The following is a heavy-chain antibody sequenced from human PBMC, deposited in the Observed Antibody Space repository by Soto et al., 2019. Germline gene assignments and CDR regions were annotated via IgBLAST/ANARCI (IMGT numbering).Heavy chain of an antibody. CDR1: GYTFTSYG. D-gene: IGHD2-2*02. CDR2: ISAYNGNT. Sequence: ASVKVSCKGSGYTFTSYGISWVLQAPGQGLEWMGWISAYNGNTNYAQKLQGRVTMTTDTSTSTAYMELRSLRSDDTAVYYCAREGHCSSTSCYSEYCYYYYGMDVWGQGTTVTVS. J-gene: IGHJ6*02. CDR3: AREGHCSSTSCYSEYCYYYYGMDV. V-gene: IGHV1-18*04.